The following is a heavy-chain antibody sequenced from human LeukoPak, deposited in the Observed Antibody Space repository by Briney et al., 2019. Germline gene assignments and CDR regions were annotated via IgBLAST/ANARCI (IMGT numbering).Heavy chain of an antibody. D-gene: IGHD6-6*01. Sequence: PSQTLSLTCTVSRGSISSGSYYWSWIRQPAGKGLEWIGRIYTSGSTNYNPSLKSRVTISVDTSKNQFSLKLSSVTAADTAVYYCARGPHSSSLGNWFDPWGQGTLVTVSS. V-gene: IGHV4-61*02. CDR2: IYTSGST. CDR1: RGSISSGSYY. CDR3: ARGPHSSSLGNWFDP. J-gene: IGHJ5*02.